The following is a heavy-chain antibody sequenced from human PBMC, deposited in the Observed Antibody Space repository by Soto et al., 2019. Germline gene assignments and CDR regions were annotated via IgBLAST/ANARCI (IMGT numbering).Heavy chain of an antibody. D-gene: IGHD1-1*01. V-gene: IGHV3-23*01. Sequence: GGSLRLSCAASGFTFSGYAMTWVRQAPGKGLEWVSALTPGGETTYHIDSVKGRFTISRDNSKNTLYLQMNSLRVEDTATYYCAGALENQYFYYGLNVWGQGTTVTVSS. CDR1: GFTFSGYA. CDR3: AGALENQYFYYGLNV. CDR2: LTPGGETT. J-gene: IGHJ6*02.